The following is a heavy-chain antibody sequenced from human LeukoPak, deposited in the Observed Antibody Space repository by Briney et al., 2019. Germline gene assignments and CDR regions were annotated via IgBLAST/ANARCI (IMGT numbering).Heavy chain of an antibody. CDR2: INHSGST. J-gene: IGHJ5*02. D-gene: IGHD2-2*01. CDR3: ASGGDCSSTSCYLSWFDP. Sequence: SSETLSLTCAVYGGSFSGYYWSWIRQPPGKGLEWIGEINHSGSTNYNPSLKSRVTISVDTSKNQFSLKLSSVTAADTAVYYCASGGDCSSTSCYLSWFDPWGQGTLVTVSS. CDR1: GGSFSGYY. V-gene: IGHV4-34*01.